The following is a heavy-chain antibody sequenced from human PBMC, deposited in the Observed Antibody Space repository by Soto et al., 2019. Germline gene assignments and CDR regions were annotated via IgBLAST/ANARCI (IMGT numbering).Heavy chain of an antibody. V-gene: IGHV3-30-3*01. D-gene: IGHD5-12*01. J-gene: IGHJ4*02. CDR2: ISCDGSHK. CDR3: ARARDENSCSDSVVHY. CDR1: GYTFSNYA. Sequence: PGGSLRLSCAASGYTFSNYAMHWVRQAPGKGLEWVAVISCDGSHKYYANSVKGRLTISRDNSKNMVYLQLDSLRPDDMAVYYCARARDENSCSDSVVHYWGQGNLVTVSS.